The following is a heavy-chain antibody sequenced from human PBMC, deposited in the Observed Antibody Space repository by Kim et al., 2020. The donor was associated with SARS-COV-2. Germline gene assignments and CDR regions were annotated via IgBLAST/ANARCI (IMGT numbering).Heavy chain of an antibody. CDR1: GFTFSSYS. D-gene: IGHD6-19*01. V-gene: IGHV3-21*01. CDR2: ISSSSSYI. Sequence: GGSLRLSCAASGFTFSSYSMNWVRQAPGKGLEWVSSISSSSSYIYYADSVKGRFTISRDNAKNSLYLQMNSLRAEDTAVYYCARGAVAGTWVFDYWGQGTLVTVSS. CDR3: ARGAVAGTWVFDY. J-gene: IGHJ4*02.